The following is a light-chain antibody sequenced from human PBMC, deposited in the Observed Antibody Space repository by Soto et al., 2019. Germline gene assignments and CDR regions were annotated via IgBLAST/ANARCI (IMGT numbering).Light chain of an antibody. J-gene: IGKJ2*01. Sequence: EVVLTQSPVTLSLSLGERATLSCRASQTVSNNYLAWYQQKPGQAPRLLIFGSSDRATGIPDRFSGSGSGTDFTLTISRLEPEDFAVYYCQQYGSSPPYTFGQGTKLEIK. CDR2: GSS. V-gene: IGKV3-20*01. CDR3: QQYGSSPPYT. CDR1: QTVSNNY.